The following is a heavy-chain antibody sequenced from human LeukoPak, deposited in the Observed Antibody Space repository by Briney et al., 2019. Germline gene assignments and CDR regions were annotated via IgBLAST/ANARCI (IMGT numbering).Heavy chain of an antibody. CDR3: ARETQEGMDV. CDR1: GFTVSSNY. CDR2: IYSGGST. V-gene: IGHV3-53*01. Sequence: PGGSLRLSCAASGFTVSSNYMSWVRQAPGKGLEWVSVIYSGGSTYYAASVKGRFTISRDNSKNTLYLQMNSLRAEDSAGYYCARETQEGMDVWGQGTTVTVSS. J-gene: IGHJ6*01.